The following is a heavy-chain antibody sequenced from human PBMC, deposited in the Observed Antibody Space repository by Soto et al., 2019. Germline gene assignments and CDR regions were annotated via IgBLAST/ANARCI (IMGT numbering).Heavy chain of an antibody. Sequence: SETLSLTCAVSGGSISSGGYSWSWIRQSPGKGLEWIGYIYHSGSTYYNPSLKSRVTISVDRSKNQFSLKLSSVTAADTAVYYCARVYYGSGSYYRWFDPWGQGTLVTVSS. D-gene: IGHD3-10*01. V-gene: IGHV4-30-2*06. CDR2: IYHSGST. J-gene: IGHJ5*02. CDR3: ARVYYGSGSYYRWFDP. CDR1: GGSISSGGYS.